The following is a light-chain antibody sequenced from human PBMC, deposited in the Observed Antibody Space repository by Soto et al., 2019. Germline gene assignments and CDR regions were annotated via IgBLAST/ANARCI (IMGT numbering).Light chain of an antibody. J-gene: IGLJ1*01. CDR3: SAWDDSLSGRYV. CDR1: SSNIGSNY. CDR2: RNN. V-gene: IGLV1-47*01. Sequence: QPVLTQPPSASGTPGQRVTISCSGSSSNIGSNYVYWYQQLPGTAPKLLIHRNNQRPSGVPDRFSGSKSGTSASLAISGLRSDDEADYYCSAWDDSLSGRYVFGTGTKLTVL.